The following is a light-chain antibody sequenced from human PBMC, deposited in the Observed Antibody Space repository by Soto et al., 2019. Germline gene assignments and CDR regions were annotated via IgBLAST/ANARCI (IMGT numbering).Light chain of an antibody. CDR3: QQYGSSPT. CDR2: GAS. CDR1: QSVSSSY. Sequence: EIVLTQSPGTLSLSPGERATLSCRASQSVSSSYLAWYQQKPGQAPRLLIYGASSRATGIPDRFSGSGSGTGFVLTISRVGLEDSAVYYCQQYGSSPTFGQRTKVEIK. J-gene: IGKJ1*01. V-gene: IGKV3-20*01.